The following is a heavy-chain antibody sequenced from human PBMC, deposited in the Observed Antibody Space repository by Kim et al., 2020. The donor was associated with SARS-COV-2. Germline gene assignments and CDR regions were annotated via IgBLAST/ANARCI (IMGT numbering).Heavy chain of an antibody. D-gene: IGHD2-2*01. V-gene: IGHV4-59*13. Sequence: SETLSLTCTVSGGSISSYYWSWIRQPPGKGLEWIGYISYSGSTNYNPSLKSRVTISVDTSKNQFSLKLSSVTAADTAVYYCARAIPAAPYYYYYYGMDVWGQGTTVTVSS. CDR1: GGSISSYY. CDR3: ARAIPAAPYYYYYYGMDV. CDR2: ISYSGST. J-gene: IGHJ6*02.